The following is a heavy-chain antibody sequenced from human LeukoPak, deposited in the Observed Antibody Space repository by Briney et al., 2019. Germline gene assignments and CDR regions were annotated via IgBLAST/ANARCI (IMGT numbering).Heavy chain of an antibody. V-gene: IGHV3-21*01. CDR3: ARDRYYYDSSGYYWVRPFDY. J-gene: IGHJ4*02. CDR2: ISSSSYI. Sequence: GGSLRLSCAASGFTFSSYSMNWVRQAPGKGLEWVSSISSSSYIYYADSVKGRFTISRDNAKNSLYLQMNSLRAEDTAVYYCARDRYYYDSSGYYWVRPFDYWGQGTLVTVSS. CDR1: GFTFSSYS. D-gene: IGHD3-22*01.